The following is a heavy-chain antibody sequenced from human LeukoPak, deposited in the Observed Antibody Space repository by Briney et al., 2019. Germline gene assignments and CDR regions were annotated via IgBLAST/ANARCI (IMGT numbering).Heavy chain of an antibody. CDR2: IKQDGSEK. V-gene: IGHV3-7*01. Sequence: GGSLRLSCAASGFTFSSYWMSWVRQAPGKGLEWVANIKQDGSEKYYVDSVKGRFTISRDNAKNSLYLQMSSLRAEDTAVYYCARERRLLWFGELYGGDDYWGQGTLVTVSS. CDR1: GFTFSSYW. J-gene: IGHJ4*02. D-gene: IGHD3-10*01. CDR3: ARERRLLWFGELYGGDDY.